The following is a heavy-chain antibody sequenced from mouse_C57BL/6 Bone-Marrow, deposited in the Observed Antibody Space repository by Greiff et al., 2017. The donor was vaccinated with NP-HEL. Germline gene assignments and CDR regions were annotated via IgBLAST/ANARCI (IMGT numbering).Heavy chain of an antibody. CDR1: GFNIKNTY. Sequence: DVQLQESVAELVRPGASVKLSCTASGFNIKNTYMHWVKQRPEQGLEWIGRIDPANGNTKYAPKFQGKATITADTSSNTAYLQLSSLTSEDTAIYYCARSPIYYYGSSYGVDYWGQGTTLTVSS. J-gene: IGHJ2*01. CDR2: IDPANGNT. CDR3: ARSPIYYYGSSYGVDY. D-gene: IGHD1-1*01. V-gene: IGHV14-3*01.